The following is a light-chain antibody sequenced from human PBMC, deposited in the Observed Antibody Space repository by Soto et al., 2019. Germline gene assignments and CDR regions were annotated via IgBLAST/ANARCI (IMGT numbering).Light chain of an antibody. CDR2: GNS. CDR1: SSNIGAGYD. CDR3: QSYDSSLTL. J-gene: IGLJ2*01. V-gene: IGLV1-40*01. Sequence: VLTQPPSVSGAPGQRVTISCTGSSSNIGAGYDVHWYQQLPGTAPKLLIYGNSNRPSGVPDRFSGSKSGTSASLAITGLQAEDEADYYCQSYDSSLTLFGGGTKLTVL.